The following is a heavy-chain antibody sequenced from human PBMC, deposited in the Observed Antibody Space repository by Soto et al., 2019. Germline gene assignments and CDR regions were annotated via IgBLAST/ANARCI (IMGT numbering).Heavy chain of an antibody. Sequence: QVQLVESGGGVVQPGRSLRLSCAASGFTFSSYGMHWVRQAPGKGLEWVAVISYDGSNKYYADSVKGRFTISRDNSKNTLYLQMNSLRAEDTAVYYCAKGEYFYWLLKGNFDYWGQGTLVTVSS. V-gene: IGHV3-30*18. CDR1: GFTFSSYG. J-gene: IGHJ4*02. D-gene: IGHD3-9*01. CDR2: ISYDGSNK. CDR3: AKGEYFYWLLKGNFDY.